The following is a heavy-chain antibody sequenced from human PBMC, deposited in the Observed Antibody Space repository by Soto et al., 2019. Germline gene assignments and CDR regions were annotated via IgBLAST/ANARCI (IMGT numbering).Heavy chain of an antibody. V-gene: IGHV1-18*01. CDR2: VSIYKPNT. Sequence: QVRLVQSGLEVKKPGASVKVSCKASGYTFNSYGISWVRQAPGQGLEWMGCVSIYKPNTNYAQKFQGRVTMTADTSTSTAYMELRSLTSDVTAVYYFARSNSYDRIGYCDYWGQGTLVTVSS. CDR3: ARSNSYDRIGYCDY. J-gene: IGHJ4*02. D-gene: IGHD3-22*01. CDR1: GYTFNSYG.